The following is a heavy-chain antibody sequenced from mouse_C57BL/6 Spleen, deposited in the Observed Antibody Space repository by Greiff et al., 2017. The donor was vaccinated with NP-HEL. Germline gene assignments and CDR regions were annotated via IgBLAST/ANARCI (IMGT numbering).Heavy chain of an antibody. CDR2: INPNYGTT. V-gene: IGHV1-39*01. D-gene: IGHD1-1*01. J-gene: IGHJ1*03. Sequence: EVKLMESGPELVKPGASVKISCKASGYSFTDYNMNWVKQSNGKSLEWIGVINPNYGTTSYNQKFKGKATLTVDQSSSTAYMQLNSLTSEDSAVYYCAFITTVVAYENVWGTGTTVTVSS. CDR3: AFITTVVAYENV. CDR1: GYSFTDYN.